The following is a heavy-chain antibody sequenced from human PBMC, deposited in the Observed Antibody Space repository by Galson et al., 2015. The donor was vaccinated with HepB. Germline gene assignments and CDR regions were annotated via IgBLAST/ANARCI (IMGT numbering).Heavy chain of an antibody. CDR2: IYTSGST. Sequence: QVQLQESGPGLVKPSETLSLTCTVSGGSISSGSYYWSWIRQPAGKGLEWIGRIYTSGSTNYNPSLKSRVTMSVDTSKNQFSLELSSVTAADTAVYYCARDLTLLGIAAAGDAFDIWGQGTMVTVSS. V-gene: IGHV4-61*02. CDR1: GGSISSGSYY. J-gene: IGHJ3*02. CDR3: ARDLTLLGIAAAGDAFDI. D-gene: IGHD6-13*01.